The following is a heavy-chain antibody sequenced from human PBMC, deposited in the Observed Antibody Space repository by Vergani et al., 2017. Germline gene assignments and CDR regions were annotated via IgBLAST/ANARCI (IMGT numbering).Heavy chain of an antibody. D-gene: IGHD3-22*01. V-gene: IGHV4-30-2*01. CDR2: IYHSGST. J-gene: IGHJ4*02. CDR3: ARLRYDSSGYYYGNYFDY. CDR1: GGSISSGGYS. Sequence: QLQLQESGSGLVKPSQTLSLTCAVSGGSISSGGYSWSWIRQPPGKGLEWIGHIYHSGSTYYNPSLKSRVTISVDRSKNQFSLKLSSVTAADTAVYYCARLRYDSSGYYYGNYFDYWGQGTLVTVSS.